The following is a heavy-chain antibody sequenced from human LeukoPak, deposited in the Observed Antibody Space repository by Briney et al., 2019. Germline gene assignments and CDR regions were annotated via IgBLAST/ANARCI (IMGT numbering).Heavy chain of an antibody. CDR2: ISAYNGNT. J-gene: IGHJ4*02. CDR1: GYTFTRYG. CDR3: AVNTYGSGSYSNDY. V-gene: IGHV1-18*01. D-gene: IGHD3-10*01. Sequence: GASVKVSCKASGYTFTRYGISWVRQAPGQGLEWMGWISAYNGNTNYAQKLQGRVTMTTDTSTSTAYMELRSLRSDDTAVYYCAVNTYGSGSYSNDYWGQGTLVTVSS.